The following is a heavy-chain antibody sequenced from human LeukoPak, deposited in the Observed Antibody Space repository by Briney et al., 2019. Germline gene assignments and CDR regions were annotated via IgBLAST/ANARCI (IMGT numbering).Heavy chain of an antibody. V-gene: IGHV3-66*01. J-gene: IGHJ6*03. Sequence: GGSLRLSCAASGFNFGSYAMSWVRQAPGKGLEWVSVIYSGGGTYYADSVKGRFTISRDNSKNTLYLQMNSLRAEDTAVYYCARGLPPNYYYYMDVWGKGTTVTISS. CDR3: ARGLPPNYYYYMDV. CDR2: IYSGGGT. CDR1: GFNFGSYA.